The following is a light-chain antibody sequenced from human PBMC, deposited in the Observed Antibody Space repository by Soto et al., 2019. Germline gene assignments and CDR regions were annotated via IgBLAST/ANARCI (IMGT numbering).Light chain of an antibody. CDR2: DNY. CDR3: GTWDSDLDNGVV. V-gene: IGLV1-51*01. Sequence: QSVLTQQPSVSAAPGQMVTIFCSGSSSTIGDNYVSWYQQLPGTAPILLIYDNYYRPSGIPDRFSGSKSGTSATLVITGVQTGDEADYYCGTWDSDLDNGVVFGGGTKLTVL. CDR1: SSTIGDNY. J-gene: IGLJ2*01.